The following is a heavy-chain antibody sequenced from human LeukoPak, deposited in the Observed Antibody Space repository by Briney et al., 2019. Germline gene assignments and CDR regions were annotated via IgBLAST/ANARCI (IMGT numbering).Heavy chain of an antibody. CDR3: ARGYCSGGSCYHDY. D-gene: IGHD2-15*01. CDR1: GFTFSSYP. Sequence: GGSLRLSCAASGFTFSSYPMHWVRQAPGKGLEWVAVISYDGSNKYYADSVKGRFTISRANSKNTLYLQMNSLRAGDTAVYYCARGYCSGGSCYHDYWGQGILVTVSS. V-gene: IGHV3-30-3*01. J-gene: IGHJ4*02. CDR2: ISYDGSNK.